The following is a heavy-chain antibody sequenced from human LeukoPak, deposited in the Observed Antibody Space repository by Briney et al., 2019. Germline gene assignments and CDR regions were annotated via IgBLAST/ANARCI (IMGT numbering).Heavy chain of an antibody. CDR3: ARRESPIAAAGTGAHNWFDP. V-gene: IGHV4-59*08. CDR1: GGSISSYY. J-gene: IGHJ5*02. Sequence: SETLSLTCTVSGGSISSYYWSWIRQPPGKGLEWIGYIYYSGSTNYNPSLKSRVTISVYTSKNQFSLKMSSVTAADTAVYYCARRESPIAAAGTGAHNWFDPWGQGTLVTVSS. D-gene: IGHD6-13*01. CDR2: IYYSGST.